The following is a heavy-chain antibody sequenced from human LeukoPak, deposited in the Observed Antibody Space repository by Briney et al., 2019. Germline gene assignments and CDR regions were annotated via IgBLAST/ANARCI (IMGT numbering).Heavy chain of an antibody. CDR1: GFTFSDYY. J-gene: IGHJ4*02. CDR3: ARFYYGSGRPTQLDY. D-gene: IGHD3-10*01. CDR2: ISSRGSTI. V-gene: IGHV3-11*01. Sequence: GGSLRLSCAASGFTFSDYYMSWIRQAPGKGLECVSYISSRGSTIYYADSVKGRFTISRDNAKNSLYLQMNSLRAEDTAVYYCARFYYGSGRPTQLDYWGQGTLVTVSS.